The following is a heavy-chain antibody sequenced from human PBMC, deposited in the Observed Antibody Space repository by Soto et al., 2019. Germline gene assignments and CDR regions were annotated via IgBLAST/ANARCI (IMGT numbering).Heavy chain of an antibody. CDR3: TKDTFGERDS. CDR2: IYPGDSDT. D-gene: IGHD3-10*01. J-gene: IGHJ4*02. V-gene: IGHV5-51*01. Sequence: PGESLKISCNGPGYSFNSYWIAWVRQMPRKGVERAGIIYPGDSDTRYNPSFQGQVTISDDKSISTAYQQMNSLRGEDTAMYYCTKDTFGERDSWGQGTMVTVSS. CDR1: GYSFNSYW.